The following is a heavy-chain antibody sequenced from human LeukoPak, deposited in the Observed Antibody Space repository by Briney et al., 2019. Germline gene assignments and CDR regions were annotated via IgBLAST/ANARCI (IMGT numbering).Heavy chain of an antibody. D-gene: IGHD3-22*01. V-gene: IGHV1-2*02. CDR3: ARAMIVVSDAFDI. J-gene: IGHJ3*02. CDR2: INPNSGGT. Sequence: ASVKVSCKASGGTFSSYAISWVRQAPGQGLEWMGWINPNSGGTNYAQKFQGRVTMTRDTSISTAYMELSRLRSDDTAVYYCARAMIVVSDAFDIWGQGTMVTVSS. CDR1: GGTFSSYA.